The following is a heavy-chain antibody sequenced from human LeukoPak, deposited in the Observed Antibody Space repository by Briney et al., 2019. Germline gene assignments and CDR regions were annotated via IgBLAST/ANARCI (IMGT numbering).Heavy chain of an antibody. CDR3: ARTTYYYDSSGSGDFDY. J-gene: IGHJ4*02. CDR1: GGSVSRSSYY. CDR2: IHYSGTT. Sequence: PSETLSLTCSVSGGSVSRSSYYWEWIRQPPGKGLEWIGSIHYSGTTYYNPSLNSRLFISVDMSKNQFSLSLSSVTAADTAVYYCARTTYYYDSSGSGDFDYWGQGTLVTVSS. V-gene: IGHV4-39*01. D-gene: IGHD3-22*01.